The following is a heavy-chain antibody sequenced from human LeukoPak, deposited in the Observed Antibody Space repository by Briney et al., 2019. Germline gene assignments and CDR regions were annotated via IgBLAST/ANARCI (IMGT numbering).Heavy chain of an antibody. CDR3: AKDCGGTKWELGRDYFDY. Sequence: GRSLRLSCAASGFTFSTYGMHWVRQAPGKGLEWVAVISYDGSNKFYADSVKARFTISRDNSKNTLYLQMNSLRAEDTAVYDCAKDCGGTKWELGRDYFDYWGQGTLVTVSS. J-gene: IGHJ4*02. CDR1: GFTFSTYG. V-gene: IGHV3-30*18. D-gene: IGHD1-26*01. CDR2: ISYDGSNK.